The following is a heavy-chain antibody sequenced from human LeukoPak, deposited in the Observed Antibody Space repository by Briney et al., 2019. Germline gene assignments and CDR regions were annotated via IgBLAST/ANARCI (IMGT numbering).Heavy chain of an antibody. V-gene: IGHV3-23*01. CDR1: GFTFSSYA. J-gene: IGHJ4*02. D-gene: IGHD5-18*01. CDR3: AKEERGYSYGYLEPFDY. CDR2: ISGSGGST. Sequence: GGSLRLSCAASGFTFSSYAMSWVRQAPGKGLEWVSAISGSGGSTYYADSVKGRFTTSRDNSKNTLYLQMNSLRAEDTAVYYCAKEERGYSYGYLEPFDYWGQGTLVTVSS.